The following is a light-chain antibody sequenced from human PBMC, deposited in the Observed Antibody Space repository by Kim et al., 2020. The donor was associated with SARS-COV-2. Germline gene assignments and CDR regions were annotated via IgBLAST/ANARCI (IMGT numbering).Light chain of an antibody. Sequence: QSALTQPASVSGSPAQSITISCTGTSSDVGGYNYVSWYQQHPGNAPKLMIYGVSKRPLGISNRFSGSKSGNTASLTISGLQAEDEADYYCTSYTSSNDWVFGGGTQLTVL. J-gene: IGLJ3*02. CDR2: GVS. CDR1: SSDVGGYNY. CDR3: TSYTSSNDWV. V-gene: IGLV2-14*01.